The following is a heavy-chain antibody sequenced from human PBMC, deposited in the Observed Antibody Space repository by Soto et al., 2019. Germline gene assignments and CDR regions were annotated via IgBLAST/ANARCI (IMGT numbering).Heavy chain of an antibody. V-gene: IGHV4-59*01. CDR1: GGSIRGYY. J-gene: IGHJ3*02. CDR3: AREHTAASGDTFDI. Sequence: SDTLSLTCTVSGGSIRGYYWSWIRQSPVKELERIAYVHYTGTTNYNPSLRSRVTISVDTSKDQFSLKLRSVTAADTAVYYCAREHTAASGDTFDIWGQGTMVTVSS. D-gene: IGHD5-18*01. CDR2: VHYTGTT.